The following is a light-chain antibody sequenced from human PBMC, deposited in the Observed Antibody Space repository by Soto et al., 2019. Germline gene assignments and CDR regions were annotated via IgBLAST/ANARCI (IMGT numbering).Light chain of an antibody. Sequence: QSALTQPASVSGSPGQSVTISCTGTSSDIGGYRYVSWYQQRPGKAPKLMIHDVTNRPSGVSDRFSGSKSGNTASLTISGLQAEDEADYYCTSYTSDSSVIFGGGTKLPVL. V-gene: IGLV2-14*03. CDR2: DVT. CDR3: TSYTSDSSVI. J-gene: IGLJ2*01. CDR1: SSDIGGYRY.